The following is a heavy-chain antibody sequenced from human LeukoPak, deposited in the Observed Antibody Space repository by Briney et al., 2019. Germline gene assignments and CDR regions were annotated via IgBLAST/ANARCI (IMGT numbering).Heavy chain of an antibody. V-gene: IGHV3-53*01. CDR1: GFTVSSNY. CDR2: IYSGGST. Sequence: PGGSLRLSCAASGFTVSSNYMSWVRQAPGKGLEWVSVIYSGGSTYYADSVKGRFTISRDNSKNTLYLQMNSLRAEDTAVYYCARGGSSSWYNTYYYYYYGMDVWGQGTTVTVSS. J-gene: IGHJ6*02. D-gene: IGHD6-13*01. CDR3: ARGGSSSWYNTYYYYYYGMDV.